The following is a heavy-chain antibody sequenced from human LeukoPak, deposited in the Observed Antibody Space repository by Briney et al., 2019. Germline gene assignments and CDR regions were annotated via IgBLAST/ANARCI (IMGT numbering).Heavy chain of an antibody. J-gene: IGHJ4*02. Sequence: GGSLRLSCAASGFTFRSYAMHWVRQAPGKGQEWVAVISYDGSNKYYADSVKGRFTISRDNSKNTLYLQMNSLRAEDTAVFFFKQETAYDILTGYFDYWGQGTLVTVSS. V-gene: IGHV3-30*04. D-gene: IGHD3-9*01. CDR1: GFTFRSYA. CDR2: ISYDGSNK. CDR3: KQETAYDILTGYFDY.